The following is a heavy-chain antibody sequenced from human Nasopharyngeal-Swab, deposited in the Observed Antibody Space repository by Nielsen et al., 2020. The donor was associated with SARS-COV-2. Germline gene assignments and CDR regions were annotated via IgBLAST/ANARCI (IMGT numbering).Heavy chain of an antibody. Sequence: WIRQPLGKGLEWIGEINHSGSTNYNPSLKSRVTISVDTSKNQFSLKLSSVTAADTAVYYCARGSDYDFWSGYYYGMDVWGQGTTVTVSS. V-gene: IGHV4-34*01. CDR2: INHSGST. D-gene: IGHD3-3*01. J-gene: IGHJ6*02. CDR3: ARGSDYDFWSGYYYGMDV.